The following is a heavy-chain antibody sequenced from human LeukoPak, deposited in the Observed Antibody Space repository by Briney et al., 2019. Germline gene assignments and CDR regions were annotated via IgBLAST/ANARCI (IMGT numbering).Heavy chain of an antibody. D-gene: IGHD6-19*01. V-gene: IGHV3-30-3*01. Sequence: GRSLRLSCAASGFTFSSYAMHWVRQAPGKGLEWVAVISYDGSNKYYADSVKGRFTISRDNSKNTLYLQMNSLRAEDTAVYYCARGIAVAGLAVYWGQGTLVTVSS. CDR2: ISYDGSNK. J-gene: IGHJ4*02. CDR3: ARGIAVAGLAVY. CDR1: GFTFSSYA.